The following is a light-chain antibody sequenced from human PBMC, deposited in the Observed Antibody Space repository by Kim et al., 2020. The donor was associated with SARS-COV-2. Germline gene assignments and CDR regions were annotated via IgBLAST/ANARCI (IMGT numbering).Light chain of an antibody. Sequence: DIVMTQSPDSLAVSLGERATINCKSSQSLIYSPNNKNYLTWYQQKAGQPPKVLIYWASTRESGVPDRFSGSGSGTDFTLTISSLQAEDAAVYYCQQYLRTPRTFGQGTKVDIK. CDR3: QQYLRTPRT. CDR1: QSLIYSPNNKNY. J-gene: IGKJ1*01. V-gene: IGKV4-1*01. CDR2: WAS.